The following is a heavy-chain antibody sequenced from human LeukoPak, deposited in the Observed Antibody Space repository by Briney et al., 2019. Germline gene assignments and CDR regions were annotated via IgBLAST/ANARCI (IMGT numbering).Heavy chain of an antibody. J-gene: IGHJ4*02. V-gene: IGHV1-69*13. CDR1: GGTFSSYA. D-gene: IGHD4-17*01. CDR3: ARHDYGDYYFDY. CDR2: IIPIFGTA. Sequence: SVKVSCKASGGTFSSYAISWVRQAPGQGLEWMGGIIPIFGTANYAQKFQGRVTITADESTSTAYMELSSLRSEDTAVYYCARHDYGDYYFDYWGQGTLVTVSS.